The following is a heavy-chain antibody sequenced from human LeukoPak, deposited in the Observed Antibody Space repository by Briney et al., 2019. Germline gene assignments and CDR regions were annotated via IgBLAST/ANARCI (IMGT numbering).Heavy chain of an antibody. J-gene: IGHJ4*02. D-gene: IGHD4-11*01. CDR1: GYTFTSYY. V-gene: IGHV1-8*03. Sequence: VASVKVSCKASGYTFTSYYMHWVRQAPGQGLEWMGWMNPNSGNTGYAQKFQGRVTITRNTSISTAYMELSSLRSEDTAVYYCARGYSNYFDYWGQGTLVTVSS. CDR3: ARGYSNYFDY. CDR2: MNPNSGNT.